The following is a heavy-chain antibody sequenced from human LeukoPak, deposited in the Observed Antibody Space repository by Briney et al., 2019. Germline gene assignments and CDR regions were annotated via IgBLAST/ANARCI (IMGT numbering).Heavy chain of an antibody. CDR1: GFTFNNYA. Sequence: GGSLRLSCVASGFTFNNYAMSWVRQAPGRGLEWASSTAGSGISKDYADSVKGRFTITKDKSKNTLYLQMDNLRAEDTGVYFCARLPTFYYDSSGYHYDYWGQGTLVTVSS. CDR3: ARLPTFYYDSSGYHYDY. J-gene: IGHJ4*02. V-gene: IGHV3-23*01. D-gene: IGHD3-22*01. CDR2: TAGSGISK.